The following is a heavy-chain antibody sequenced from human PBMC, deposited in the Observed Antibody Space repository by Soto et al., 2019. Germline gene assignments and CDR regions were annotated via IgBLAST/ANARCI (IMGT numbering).Heavy chain of an antibody. CDR1: GGSISSGDYY. CDR2: IYYSGST. J-gene: IGHJ6*02. Sequence: SETLSLTCTVSGGSISSGDYYWSWIRQPPGKGLEWIGYIYYSGSTYYNPSLKSRVTISVDTSKNQFSLKLSSVTAADTAVYYCARDPKRPRYFDWRDGGSYGMDVWGQGTTVTVSS. V-gene: IGHV4-30-4*01. CDR3: ARDPKRPRYFDWRDGGSYGMDV. D-gene: IGHD3-9*01.